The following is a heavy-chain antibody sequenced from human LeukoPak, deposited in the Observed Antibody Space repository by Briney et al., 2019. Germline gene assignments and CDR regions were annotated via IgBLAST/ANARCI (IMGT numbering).Heavy chain of an antibody. D-gene: IGHD5-18*01. CDR2: MRFDGSDK. CDR3: AKDLRGYSYDSFDY. V-gene: IGHV3-30*02. Sequence: GGSLRLSCAASGFTFSTYGMHWVRQAPGKGLEWVSFMRFDGSDKYYADSVKGRFTISRGNSKNTLYLQMNSLRVEDTAVYYCAKDLRGYSYDSFDYWGQGTLVTVSS. CDR1: GFTFSTYG. J-gene: IGHJ4*02.